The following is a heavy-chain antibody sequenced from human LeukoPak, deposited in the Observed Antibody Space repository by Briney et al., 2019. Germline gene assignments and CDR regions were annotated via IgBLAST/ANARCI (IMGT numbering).Heavy chain of an antibody. CDR3: AREFDYYDSSGYPY. CDR1: GFTFSSYS. Sequence: KTGGSLRLSCAASGFTFSSYSMNWVRQAPGKGLEWVSSISSSSSYIYYADSVKGRFTISRDNAKNSLYLQMNSLRAEDTAVYYCAREFDYYDSSGYPYWGQGTLVTVSS. D-gene: IGHD3-22*01. CDR2: ISSSSSYI. V-gene: IGHV3-21*01. J-gene: IGHJ4*02.